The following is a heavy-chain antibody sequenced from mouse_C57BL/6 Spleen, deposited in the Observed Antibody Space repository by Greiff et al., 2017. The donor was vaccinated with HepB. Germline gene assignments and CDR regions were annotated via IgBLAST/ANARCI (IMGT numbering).Heavy chain of an antibody. J-gene: IGHJ3*01. Sequence: QVQLQQPGAELVRPGSSVKLSCKASGYTFTSYWMHWVKQRPIQGLEWIGNIDPSDSETHYNQKFKDKATLTVDKSSSTAYMQLSSLTSEDSAVYYCATYPGSLWFAYWGQGTLVTVSA. CDR2: IDPSDSET. CDR1: GYTFTSYW. V-gene: IGHV1-52*01. CDR3: ATYPGSLWFAY. D-gene: IGHD3-1*01.